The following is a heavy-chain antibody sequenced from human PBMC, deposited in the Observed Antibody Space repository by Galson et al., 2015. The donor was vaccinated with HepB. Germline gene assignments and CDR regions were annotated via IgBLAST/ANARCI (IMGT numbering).Heavy chain of an antibody. CDR3: ARHYYGSGSYYSPFGY. Sequence: QSGAEVTKPGESLKISCKGSGYSFTSYWIGWVRQMPGKGLEWMGIIYPGDSDTRYSPSFQGQVTISADKSISTAYLQWSSLKASDTAMYYCARHYYGSGSYYSPFGYWGQGTLVTVSS. J-gene: IGHJ4*02. V-gene: IGHV5-51*01. D-gene: IGHD3-10*01. CDR2: IYPGDSDT. CDR1: GYSFTSYW.